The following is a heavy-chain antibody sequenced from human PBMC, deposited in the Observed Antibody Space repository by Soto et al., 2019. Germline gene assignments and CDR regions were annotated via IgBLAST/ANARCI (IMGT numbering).Heavy chain of an antibody. CDR2: ISSSGSTI. D-gene: IGHD3-22*01. J-gene: IGHJ4*02. CDR1: GFTFSSYE. CDR3: AKGAYYYDSSGYYFFDY. Sequence: GGSLRLSCAASGFTFSSYEMNRVRQAPGKGLEWVSYISSSGSTIYYADSVKGRFTISRDNAKNTLYLQMNSLRAEDTAVYYCAKGAYYYDSSGYYFFDYWGQGTLVTVSS. V-gene: IGHV3-48*03.